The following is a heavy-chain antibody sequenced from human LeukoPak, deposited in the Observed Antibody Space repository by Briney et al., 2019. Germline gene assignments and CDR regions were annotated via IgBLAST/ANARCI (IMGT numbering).Heavy chain of an antibody. CDR3: ARVVVSSSSDYFDY. J-gene: IGHJ4*02. CDR2: ISYDGSNK. Sequence: PGGSLRLSCAASGSTFSSYAMHWVRQAPGKGLEWVAVISYDGSNKYYADSVKGRFTISRDNSKNTLYLQVNSLRAEDTAMYYCARVVVSSSSDYFDYWGQGTLVTVSS. D-gene: IGHD6-6*01. V-gene: IGHV3-30-3*01. CDR1: GSTFSSYA.